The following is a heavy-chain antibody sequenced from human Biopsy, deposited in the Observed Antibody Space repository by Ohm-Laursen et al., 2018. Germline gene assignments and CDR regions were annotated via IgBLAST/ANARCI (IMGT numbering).Heavy chain of an antibody. J-gene: IGHJ3*01. CDR1: GASVSSGSYD. V-gene: IGHV4-61*01. CDR3: ARGYAGLYEAFDF. Sequence: SDTLSLTCTVSGASVSSGSYDWSWIRQPPGKGLEWIGNIYNDVSTKYNSSLRSRVTISADKSTNQFSLKLRSVTAADTAVYYCARGYAGLYEAFDFWGQGTVVTVAS. D-gene: IGHD5-18*01. CDR2: IYNDVST.